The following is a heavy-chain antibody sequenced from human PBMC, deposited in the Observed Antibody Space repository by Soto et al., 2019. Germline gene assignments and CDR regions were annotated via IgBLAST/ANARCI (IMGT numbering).Heavy chain of an antibody. J-gene: IGHJ6*02. CDR2: INHSGST. D-gene: IGHD5-12*01. V-gene: IGHV4-34*01. CDR1: GGSFSGYY. CDR3: ARRGIKYPRVYYGMDV. Sequence: SETLSLTCAVYGGSFSGYYWSWIRQPPGKGLEWIGEINHSGSTNYNPPLKSRVTISVDTSKNQFSLKLSSVTAADTAVYYCARRGIKYPRVYYGMDVWGQGTTVTVSS.